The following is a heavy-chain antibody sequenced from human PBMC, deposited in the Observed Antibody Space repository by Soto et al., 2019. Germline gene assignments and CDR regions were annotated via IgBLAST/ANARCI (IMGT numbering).Heavy chain of an antibody. CDR3: ARLLGSQTRTDYTIFGVVSTYCYMDV. V-gene: IGHV4-39*01. CDR2: IYYSGST. J-gene: IGHJ6*03. Sequence: SETLSLTCTVSGGSISSSSYYWGWIRQPPGKGLEWIGSIYYSGSTYYNPSLKSRVTISVDTSKNQFSLKLSSVTAADTAVYYCARLLGSQTRTDYTIFGVVSTYCYMDVWGKGTTVTVSS. D-gene: IGHD3-3*01. CDR1: GGSISSSSYY.